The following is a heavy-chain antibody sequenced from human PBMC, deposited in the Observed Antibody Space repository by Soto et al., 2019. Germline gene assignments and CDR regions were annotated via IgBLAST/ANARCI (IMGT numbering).Heavy chain of an antibody. D-gene: IGHD6-13*01. CDR3: ARGEDSSSWYGYYYYYMDV. J-gene: IGHJ6*03. CDR2: INHSGST. V-gene: IGHV4-34*01. Sequence: QVQLQQWGAGLLKPSETLSLTCAVYGGSFSGYYWSWIRQPPGKGLEWIGEINHSGSTNYNPSLKSRGTISLDTSKNQFSLKLSSVTAADTAVYYCARGEDSSSWYGYYYYYMDVWGKGTTVTVSS. CDR1: GGSFSGYY.